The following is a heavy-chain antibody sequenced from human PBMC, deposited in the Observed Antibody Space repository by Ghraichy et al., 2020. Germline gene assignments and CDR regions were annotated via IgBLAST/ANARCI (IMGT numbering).Heavy chain of an antibody. Sequence: LSLTCAASGFTFSSYGMHWVRQAPGKGLEWVAVISYDGSNKYYADSVKGRFTISRDNSKNTLYLQMNSLRAEDTAVYYCAKDLRWIQLWTTALDYYYYGLDVWGQGTTVTVSS. D-gene: IGHD5-18*01. V-gene: IGHV3-30*18. CDR3: AKDLRWIQLWTTALDYYYYGLDV. CDR2: ISYDGSNK. CDR1: GFTFSSYG. J-gene: IGHJ6*02.